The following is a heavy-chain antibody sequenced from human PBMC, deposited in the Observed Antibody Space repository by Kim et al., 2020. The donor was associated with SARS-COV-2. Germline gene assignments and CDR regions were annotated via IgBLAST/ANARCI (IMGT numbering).Heavy chain of an antibody. D-gene: IGHD3-3*01. J-gene: IGHJ3*01. CDR1: GGSISSYY. CDR2: IDYSGST. V-gene: IGHV4-59*01. CDR3: ARASRSTIFGVVTAPGAFEV. Sequence: SETLSLTCTVSGGSISSYYWSWIRQPPGKGLEWIGYIDYSGSTNYNPSLKSRVTISVDTSKNQFSLKLSSVTAADTAVYYCARASRSTIFGVVTAPGAFEVWGQGTTVTVAS.